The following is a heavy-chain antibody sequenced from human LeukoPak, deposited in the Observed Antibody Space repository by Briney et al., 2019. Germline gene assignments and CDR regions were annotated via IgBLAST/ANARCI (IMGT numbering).Heavy chain of an antibody. J-gene: IGHJ5*02. CDR1: GGSISAYY. D-gene: IGHD3-22*01. Sequence: SETLSLTCTVSGGSISAYYWSWIRQPAGKGLEWIGRIYASGTTNYNPSLKSRVTMSVDTSKNQFSLKLSSVTAADTAVYYCARHFRGSRYYYDSSGYYSGRFDPWGQGTLVTVSS. CDR2: IYASGTT. V-gene: IGHV4-4*07. CDR3: ARHFRGSRYYYDSSGYYSGRFDP.